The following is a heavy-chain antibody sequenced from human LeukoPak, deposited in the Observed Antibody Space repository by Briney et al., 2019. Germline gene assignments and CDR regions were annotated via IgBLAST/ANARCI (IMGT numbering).Heavy chain of an antibody. Sequence: ASVRVSCKASGYSFSTTYINWVRQAPGQGLEWMGRISAYTGGPASAHKFQGRVTLTTDSSPTTAYMDLARLRSDDTAVYYCARGGTYYPCIDYWGQGTLVTVSS. J-gene: IGHJ4*01. CDR1: GYSFSTTY. CDR2: ISAYTGGP. CDR3: ARGGTYYPCIDY. D-gene: IGHD1-26*01. V-gene: IGHV1-18*01.